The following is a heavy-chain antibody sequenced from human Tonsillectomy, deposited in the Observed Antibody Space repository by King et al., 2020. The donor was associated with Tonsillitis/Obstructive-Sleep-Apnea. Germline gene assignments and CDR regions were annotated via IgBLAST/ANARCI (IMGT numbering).Heavy chain of an antibody. D-gene: IGHD1-1*01. CDR3: ARSSTTGTTDWFDP. CDR1: GGFISSSSYY. CDR2: IDYSWGT. J-gene: IGHJ5*02. V-gene: IGHV4-39*01. Sequence: QLQESGPGLVKPSETLSLTCTVSGGFISSSSYYLGWIRQPPGKELELIGSIDYSWGTYYNPSLKSRVTISVDTSKNQFSLKLSSVTAADTAVYYCARSSTTGTTDWFDPWGQGTLVTVSS.